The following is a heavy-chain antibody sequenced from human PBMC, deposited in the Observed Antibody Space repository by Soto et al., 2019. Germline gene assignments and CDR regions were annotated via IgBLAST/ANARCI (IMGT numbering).Heavy chain of an antibody. CDR2: IIPIFGTA. D-gene: IGHD3-22*01. CDR3: ARAGAYYYDSSGYYRYYYYGMDV. V-gene: IGHV1-69*13. J-gene: IGHJ6*02. CDR1: GGTFSSYA. Sequence: SVKVSCKASGGTFSSYAISWVRQAPGQGLEWMGGIIPIFGTANYAQKFQGRVTITADESTSTAYMELSSLRSEDTAVYYCARAGAYYYDSSGYYRYYYYGMDVWGQGTTVTVSS.